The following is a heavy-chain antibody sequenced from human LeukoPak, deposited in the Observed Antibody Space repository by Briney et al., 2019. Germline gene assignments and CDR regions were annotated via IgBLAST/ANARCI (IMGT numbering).Heavy chain of an antibody. CDR2: INHSGST. J-gene: IGHJ4*02. CDR3: ARGRGYNSFDY. CDR1: GGSFSGYY. Sequence: PSETLSLTCAVYGGSFSGYYWSWIRQPPGKGLEWIGEINHSGSTNYNPSLKSRVTISVDTSKNQFSLKLSFVTAADTAVYYCARGRGYNSFDYWGQGTLVTVSS. V-gene: IGHV4-34*01. D-gene: IGHD5-12*01.